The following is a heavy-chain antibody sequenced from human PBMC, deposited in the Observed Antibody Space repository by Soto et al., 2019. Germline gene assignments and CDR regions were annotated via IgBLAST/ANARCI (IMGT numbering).Heavy chain of an antibody. D-gene: IGHD5-18*01. CDR3: AKIPPGYSYGYFYFDY. Sequence: PGGSLRLSCAASGFTLSSYAMSWVRQAPGKGLEWVSAISGGGGGTYYADSVKGRFTISRDNSRNTLHLQMSSLRAEDTAVYYCAKIPPGYSYGYFYFDYWGQGTLVTVSS. CDR2: ISGGGGGT. CDR1: GFTLSSYA. V-gene: IGHV3-23*01. J-gene: IGHJ4*02.